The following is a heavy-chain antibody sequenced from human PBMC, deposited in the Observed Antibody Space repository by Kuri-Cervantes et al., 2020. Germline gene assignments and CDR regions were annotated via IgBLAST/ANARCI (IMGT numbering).Heavy chain of an antibody. V-gene: IGHV1-69*06. CDR3: AKDGYNGALDY. CDR2: IIPIFGTA. D-gene: IGHD5-24*01. Sequence: SVKVSCKASGGTFSSYAISWVRQAPGQGLEWMGGIIPIFGTANYAQKFQGRVTITADKSTSTAYMELSSLRTEDTALYYCAKDGYNGALDYWGQGTLVTVSS. J-gene: IGHJ4*02. CDR1: GGTFSSYA.